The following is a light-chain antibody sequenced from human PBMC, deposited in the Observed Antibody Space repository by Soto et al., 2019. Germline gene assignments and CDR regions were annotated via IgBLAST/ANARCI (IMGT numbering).Light chain of an antibody. CDR1: SSDVGGYNY. Sequence: QSVLTQPPSASGSPGQSVTISCTGTSSDVGGYNYVSWYQQHPGKAPKLMIYEVSKRPSGVPDRFSGSKSGNTASPTVSGLQAEDEADYYCSSYAGSNNLYVFGTGTKVTVL. CDR2: EVS. J-gene: IGLJ1*01. CDR3: SSYAGSNNLYV. V-gene: IGLV2-8*01.